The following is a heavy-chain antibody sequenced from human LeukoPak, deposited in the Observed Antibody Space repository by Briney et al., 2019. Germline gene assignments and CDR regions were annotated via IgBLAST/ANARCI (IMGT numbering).Heavy chain of an antibody. Sequence: PSETLSLTCAVYGGSFRGYYWSWIRQPPGKGLEWIGEINHSGSTNYNPSLKSRVTILVNTSKNQSSLKRSAVTAADTAVYYCARGRETRPPRGGRYCSGGSCYSANTYPYYYYMDVWGKGTTVTVSS. V-gene: IGHV4-34*01. CDR3: ARGRETRPPRGGRYCSGGSCYSANTYPYYYYMDV. CDR2: INHSGST. J-gene: IGHJ6*03. CDR1: GGSFRGYY. D-gene: IGHD2-15*01.